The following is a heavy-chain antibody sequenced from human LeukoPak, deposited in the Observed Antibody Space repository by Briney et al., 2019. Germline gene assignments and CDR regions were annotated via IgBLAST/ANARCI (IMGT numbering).Heavy chain of an antibody. CDR3: AVLGGCSSTSCYSVY. V-gene: IGHV1-69*02. Sequence: GASVKVSCKASGGTFSSYTISWVRQAPGQGLEWMGRIIPIPGIANYAQKFQGRVTITADKSTSTAYMELSSLRSEDTAVYYCAVLGGCSSTSCYSVYWGQGTLVTVSS. CDR1: GGTFSSYT. CDR2: IIPIPGIA. D-gene: IGHD2-2*02. J-gene: IGHJ4*02.